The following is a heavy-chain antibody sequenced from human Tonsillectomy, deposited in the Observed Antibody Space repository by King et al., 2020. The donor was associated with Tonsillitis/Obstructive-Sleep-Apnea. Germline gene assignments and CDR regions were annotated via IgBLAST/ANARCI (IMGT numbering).Heavy chain of an antibody. V-gene: IGHV4-39*01. J-gene: IGHJ4*02. D-gene: IGHD3-3*01. CDR2: IYYSGST. Sequence: QLQESGPGLVKPSETLSLTCTVSGGSISSSSYYWGWIRQPPGKGLEWIGSIYYSGSTYYNPSLKSRVTISVYTSKNQFSLKLSSVTAADTAVYYCACPLYYDFWSGYWDDYWGQGTLVTVSS. CDR1: GGSISSSSYY. CDR3: ACPLYYDFWSGYWDDY.